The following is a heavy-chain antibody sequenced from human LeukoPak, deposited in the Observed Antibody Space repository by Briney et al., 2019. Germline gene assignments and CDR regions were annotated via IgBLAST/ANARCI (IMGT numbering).Heavy chain of an antibody. CDR1: GFTFSSYS. Sequence: PGGSLRLSCAASGFTFSSYSMNWVRQAPGKGLEWVSSISSSSSYIYYADSVKGRFTISRDNAKNSLYLQMNSLRAEDTAVYYCARYSGRYPDAFDIWGQGTMVTVSS. J-gene: IGHJ3*02. D-gene: IGHD1-26*01. CDR2: ISSSSSYI. CDR3: ARYSGRYPDAFDI. V-gene: IGHV3-21*01.